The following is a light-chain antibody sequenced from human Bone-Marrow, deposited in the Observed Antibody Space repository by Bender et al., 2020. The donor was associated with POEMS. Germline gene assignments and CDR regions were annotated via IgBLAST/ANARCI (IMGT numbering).Light chain of an antibody. V-gene: IGLV1-47*02. CDR1: GSNIGNNY. Sequence: QSVLTQPPSASGTPGQRVTISCSGSGSNIGNNYVSWYQQFPGTAPKLLIYGYNNRPSGVPDRFSGSKSGTSASLAISGLRSDDEADYYCAAWDDSLTVLFGGGTKLTVL. J-gene: IGLJ2*01. CDR3: AAWDDSLTVL. CDR2: GYN.